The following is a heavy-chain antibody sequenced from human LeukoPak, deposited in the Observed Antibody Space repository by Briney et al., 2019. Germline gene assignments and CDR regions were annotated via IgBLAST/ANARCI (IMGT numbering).Heavy chain of an antibody. D-gene: IGHD2-15*01. CDR2: INGGGGST. CDR3: VKDGRRSPPC. CDR1: GFTFSNYV. J-gene: IGHJ4*02. V-gene: IGHV3-23*01. Sequence: GGSRRLSCAASGFTFSNYVMSWVRQAPGKGPEWGSGINGGGGSTFYAESVKGRFTISRDNSKNTLYLQMNSLRAEDTAVYYCVKDGRRSPPCWGQGTLVTVSS.